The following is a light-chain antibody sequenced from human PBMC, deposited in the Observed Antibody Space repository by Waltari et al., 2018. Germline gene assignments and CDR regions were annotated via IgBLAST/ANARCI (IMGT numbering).Light chain of an antibody. CDR2: DNK. V-gene: IGLV1-51*01. J-gene: IGLJ7*01. CDR3: GTWDSSLSAPV. CDR1: SSNIGNNY. Sequence: QSVLTQPPSVSAAPGQKVTISCSGSSSNIGNNYVSWYQQFPGTAPKLLIYDNKKRPSGIPDRFSGSKSGTSATLGITGLQTGDEADYYCGTWDSSLSAPVFGGGTQLTVL.